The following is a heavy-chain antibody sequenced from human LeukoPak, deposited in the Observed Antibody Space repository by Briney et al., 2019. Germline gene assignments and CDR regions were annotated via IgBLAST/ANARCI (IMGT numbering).Heavy chain of an antibody. V-gene: IGHV4-39*07. Sequence: SETLSLTCTVSGGSISSSTYYWGWIRQPPGKGLEWIGSIYYSGSTYYNPSLKNRVTISVDTSKNQFSLKLSSVTAADTAVYYCARGGSVRTFDYWGQGTLVTVSS. D-gene: IGHD6-25*01. CDR3: ARGGSVRTFDY. J-gene: IGHJ4*02. CDR1: GGSISSSTYY. CDR2: IYYSGST.